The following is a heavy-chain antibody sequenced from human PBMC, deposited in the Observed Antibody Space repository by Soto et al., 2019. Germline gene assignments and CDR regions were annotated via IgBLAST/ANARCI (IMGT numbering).Heavy chain of an antibody. CDR1: GFTFSSYS. D-gene: IGHD4-4*01. J-gene: IGHJ6*02. V-gene: IGHV3-21*01. Sequence: PGGSLRLSCAASGFTFSSYSMNWVRQAPGKGLEWVSSISSSSSYIYYADSVKGRFTISRDNAKNSLYLQMNSLRAEDTAVYYCARVGRGTVTNYYYYYGMDVWGQGTTVTVSS. CDR2: ISSSSSYI. CDR3: ARVGRGTVTNYYYYYGMDV.